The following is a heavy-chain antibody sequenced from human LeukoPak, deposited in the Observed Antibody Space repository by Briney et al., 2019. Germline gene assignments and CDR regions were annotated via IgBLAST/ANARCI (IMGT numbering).Heavy chain of an antibody. CDR2: ISTDGSST. Sequence: GGSLRLSCAASGFTFSNYWIHWVRQRPGKGLVWISHISTDGSSTTYADAVEGRFTISRDNAKNTLHLQMNRLRAEDTAVYYYVRGSEWEGTRSNDYYYMDVWGKGTTVTVSS. CDR1: GFTFSNYW. D-gene: IGHD1-26*01. J-gene: IGHJ6*03. V-gene: IGHV3-74*03. CDR3: VRGSEWEGTRSNDYYYMDV.